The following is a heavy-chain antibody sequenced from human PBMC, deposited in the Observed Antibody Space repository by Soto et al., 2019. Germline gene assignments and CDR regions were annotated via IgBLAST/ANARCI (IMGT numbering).Heavy chain of an antibody. CDR1: GFTFSDYF. CDR3: ARGRGYYYYMDV. CDR2: ISSSGSTI. J-gene: IGHJ6*03. Sequence: QEQLVESGGGLVKPGGSLRLSCAASGFTFSDYFMTWIRQAPGKGLEWVSYISSSGSTIYYADSVKGRFTISRDNAKNSLYLQMDSLRAEDTGVYYCARGRGYYYYMDVWGKGTTVTVSS. V-gene: IGHV3-11*01.